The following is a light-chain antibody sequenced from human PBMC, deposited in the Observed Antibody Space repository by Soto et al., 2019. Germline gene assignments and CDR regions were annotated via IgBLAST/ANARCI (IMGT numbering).Light chain of an antibody. Sequence: EIVMTQSSATLSVSPGERATLSCRASQSVSSNLAWYQQKPGQAPRLLIYGASTRATGIPARFSGSGSGTEFTLTISSLQSEDFAVYYCQQRGLTFGGGTKVEIK. CDR1: QSVSSN. J-gene: IGKJ4*01. V-gene: IGKV3-15*01. CDR2: GAS. CDR3: QQRGLT.